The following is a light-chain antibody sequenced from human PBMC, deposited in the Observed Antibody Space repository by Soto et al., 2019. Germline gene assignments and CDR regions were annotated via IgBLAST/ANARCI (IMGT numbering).Light chain of an antibody. CDR1: QSVNNN. V-gene: IGKV3-20*01. Sequence: EIVMTQSPVSLSVSPGERATLSCTASQSVNNNVAWYQQKPGHTPRLLIYGASSRATGIPDRFSGSGSGTDFTLTISRLEPEDFAVYYCQQYGNSPITFGQGTRLEIK. CDR3: QQYGNSPIT. J-gene: IGKJ5*01. CDR2: GAS.